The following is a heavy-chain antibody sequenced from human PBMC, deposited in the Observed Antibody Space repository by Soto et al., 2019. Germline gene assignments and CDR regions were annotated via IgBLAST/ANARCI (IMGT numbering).Heavy chain of an antibody. J-gene: IGHJ4*02. CDR2: ISASDGST. CDR3: ATYYFGSGSYYRFDN. V-gene: IGHV1-18*01. CDR1: GYAFSFG. Sequence: QLVQSGGEVKKPGASVRVSCKASGYAFSFGFSWVRQAPGQGLEWMGWISASDGSTNSAPKFRGRISMTTDTSTNTAYMDLLSLTSDYTAVYFCATYYFGSGSYYRFDNWGQGTLVTVSS. D-gene: IGHD3-10*01.